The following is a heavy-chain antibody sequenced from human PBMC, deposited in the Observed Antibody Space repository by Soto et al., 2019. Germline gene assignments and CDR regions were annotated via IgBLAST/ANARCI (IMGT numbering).Heavy chain of an antibody. CDR2: IDPSDSYA. Sequence: GESLKISCKASGYSFTTYWITWVRQMPGKGLEWMGRIDPSDSYANYSPSFQGHVTISADKSINTAYLQWSSLKASDTAIYYCGRVRVDIAEGWFDPWGHGTLVPVSS. V-gene: IGHV5-10-1*01. CDR1: GYSFTTYW. CDR3: GRVRVDIAEGWFDP. D-gene: IGHD5-12*01. J-gene: IGHJ5*02.